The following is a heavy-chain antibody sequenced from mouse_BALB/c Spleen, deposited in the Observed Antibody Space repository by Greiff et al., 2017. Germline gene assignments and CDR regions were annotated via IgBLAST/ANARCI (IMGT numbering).Heavy chain of an antibody. J-gene: IGHJ2*01. CDR3: ARDRGGSDYFDY. CDR1: GFTFSSYG. V-gene: IGHV5-6-3*01. Sequence: EVKVVESGGGLVQPGGSLKLSCAASGFTFSSYGMSWVRQTPDKRLELVATINSNGGSTYYPDSVKGRFTISRDNAKNTLYLQMSSLKSEDTAMYYCARDRGGSDYFDYWGQGTTLTVSS. D-gene: IGHD1-1*01. CDR2: INSNGGST.